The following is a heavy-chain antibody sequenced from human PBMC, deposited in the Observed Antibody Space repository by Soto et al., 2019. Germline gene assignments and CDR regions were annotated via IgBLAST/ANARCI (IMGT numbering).Heavy chain of an antibody. Sequence: PGGSLRLSCAASGFTFSSYAMSWVRQAPGKGLEWVSFISDDSSRTYYADSVKGRFTISRDNAKNSLYLQMNSLRDEDTAVYYCARGVTMKSYYFDYWGQGTLVTVSS. V-gene: IGHV3-48*02. CDR2: ISDDSSRT. CDR3: ARGVTMKSYYFDY. D-gene: IGHD3-22*01. CDR1: GFTFSSYA. J-gene: IGHJ4*02.